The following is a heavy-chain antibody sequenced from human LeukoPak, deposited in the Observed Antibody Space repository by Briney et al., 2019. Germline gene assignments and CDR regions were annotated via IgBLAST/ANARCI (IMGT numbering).Heavy chain of an antibody. CDR1: GLTFSNAW. V-gene: IGHV3-15*07. CDR3: TTREYSSSWYILDY. J-gene: IGHJ4*02. D-gene: IGHD6-13*01. CDR2: IKSKTDGGTT. Sequence: GGSLRLSCAASGLTFSNAWMNWVRQAPGKGLEWVGRIKSKTDGGTTDYAAPVKGRFTISRDDSKNTLYLQMNSLKTEDTAMYYCTTREYSSSWYILDYWGQGTLVTVSS.